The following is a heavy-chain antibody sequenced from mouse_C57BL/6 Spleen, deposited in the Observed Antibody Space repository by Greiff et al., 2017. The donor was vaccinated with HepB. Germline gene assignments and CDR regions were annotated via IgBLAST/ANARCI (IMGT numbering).Heavy chain of an antibody. CDR3: ARGDDYDGGLGSWFAY. CDR2: INPSSGYT. Sequence: VKLQESGAELARPGASVKMSCKASGYTFTSYTMHWVKQRPGQGLEWIGYINPSSGYTKYNQKFKDKATLTADKSSSTAYMQLSSLTSEDSAVYYCARGDDYDGGLGSWFAYWGQGTLVTVSA. D-gene: IGHD2-4*01. V-gene: IGHV1-4*01. J-gene: IGHJ3*01. CDR1: GYTFTSYT.